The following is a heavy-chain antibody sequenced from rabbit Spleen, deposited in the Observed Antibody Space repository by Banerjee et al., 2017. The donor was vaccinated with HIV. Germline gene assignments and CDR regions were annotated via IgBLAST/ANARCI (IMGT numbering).Heavy chain of an antibody. Sequence: QQQLVESGGGLVKPGAFLTLTCKASGFSFSDRDVMCWVRQAPGKGLQWIACINVYTGKPVYATWAKGRRTMSRASSATVTLQMTSLTAADTATYFCARDLPSYAYAGYYSNLWGPGTLVTVS. CDR2: INVYTGKP. V-gene: IGHV1S45*01. CDR1: GFSFSDRDV. CDR3: ARDLPSYAYAGYYSNL. D-gene: IGHD6-1*01. J-gene: IGHJ4*01.